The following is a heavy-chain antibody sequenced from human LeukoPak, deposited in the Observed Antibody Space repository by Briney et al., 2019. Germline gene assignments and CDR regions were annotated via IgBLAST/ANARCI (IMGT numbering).Heavy chain of an antibody. CDR2: IYNIGST. J-gene: IGHJ4*02. D-gene: IGHD4-23*01. CDR1: GVSISSYY. CDR3: ASSYFGGYFDY. V-gene: IGHV4-59*01. Sequence: PSETLSLTCTVSGVSISSYYWSWIRQPPGRRLEWIGYIYNIGSTNYNPSLKSRVTISVDRSKNQISLKLSSVTAADTAVYYCASSYFGGYFDYWGQGALVTVSS.